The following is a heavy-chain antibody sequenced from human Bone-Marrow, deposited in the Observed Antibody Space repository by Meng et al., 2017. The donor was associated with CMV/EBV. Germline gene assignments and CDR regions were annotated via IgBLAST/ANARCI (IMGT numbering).Heavy chain of an antibody. Sequence: SETLSLTCAVYGGSFSGYYWSWIRQPPGKGLEWIGEINHRGSTNYNPSLKSRVTISVDTSKNQFSLKLSSVTAADTAVYYCASTYCGGDCPGYYYNYGMDVWGQGTTVTASS. CDR2: INHRGST. CDR1: GGSFSGYY. J-gene: IGHJ6*02. V-gene: IGHV4-34*01. D-gene: IGHD2-21*01. CDR3: ASTYCGGDCPGYYYNYGMDV.